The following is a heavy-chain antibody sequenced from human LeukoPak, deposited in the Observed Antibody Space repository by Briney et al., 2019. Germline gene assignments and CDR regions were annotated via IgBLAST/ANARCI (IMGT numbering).Heavy chain of an antibody. CDR2: ICPDGTAT. V-gene: IGHV3-74*01. J-gene: IGHJ4*02. CDR1: GLTFCTYC. CDR3: VRDFRSADY. Sequence: GGSLRLSCAASGLTFCTYCMHWVRQAPGKGPMWVSRICPDGTATNYADSVKARFIISRDNARNTVYLQMNSLRVEDTAVYYCVRDFRSADYWGQGTLVTVSS.